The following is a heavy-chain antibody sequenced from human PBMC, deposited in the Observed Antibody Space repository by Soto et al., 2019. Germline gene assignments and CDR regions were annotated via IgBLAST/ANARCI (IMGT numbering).Heavy chain of an antibody. Sequence: EVQLLESGGNLVQPGGSLRLSCAASGFGFNTYAMSWVRQAPGKGPEWVSTISGDGDFTDFTDSVKCRSTISRDNSKNTLYLQMNTLRADDTAVYYCANQGARRPDYFDYWGQGTLVTVSS. D-gene: IGHD6-6*01. V-gene: IGHV3-23*01. CDR3: ANQGARRPDYFDY. CDR1: GFGFNTYA. J-gene: IGHJ4*02. CDR2: ISGDGDFT.